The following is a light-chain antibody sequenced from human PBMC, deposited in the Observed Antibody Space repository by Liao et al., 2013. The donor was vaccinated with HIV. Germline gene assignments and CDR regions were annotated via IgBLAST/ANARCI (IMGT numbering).Light chain of an antibody. CDR3: QSADSSATCPV. V-gene: IGLV3-25*03. J-gene: IGLJ3*02. CDR2: KDS. CDR1: NIGSKS. Sequence: SYLLTQPPSVSVAPGETARITCGGDNIGSKSVHWYQQKPGQAPVLLIYKDSERPSGIPERFSGSSSGTTVTLTISGVQAEDEADYYCQSADSSATCPVFGGGTKLTVL.